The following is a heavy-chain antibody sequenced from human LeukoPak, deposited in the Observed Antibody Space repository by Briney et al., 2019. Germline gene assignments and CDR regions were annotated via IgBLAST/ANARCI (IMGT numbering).Heavy chain of an antibody. J-gene: IGHJ3*01. CDR2: ISSSSSYI. V-gene: IGHV3-21*01. Sequence: GGSLRLSCAAPGFTFSSYSMNWVRQAPGKGLEWVSSISSSSSYIYYADSVKGRFTISRDNAKNSLYLQMNSLRTEDTAVYYCARDTVVVPQGDAFDLWGQGTMVTVSS. CDR3: ARDTVVVPQGDAFDL. D-gene: IGHD2-2*01. CDR1: GFTFSSYS.